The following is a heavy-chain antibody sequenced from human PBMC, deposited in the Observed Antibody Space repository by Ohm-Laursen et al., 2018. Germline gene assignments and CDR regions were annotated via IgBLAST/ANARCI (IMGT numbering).Heavy chain of an antibody. J-gene: IGHJ4*02. V-gene: IGHV4-38-2*01. CDR1: GYSISSYY. CDR3: ARSFDTYYFDL. Sequence: GTLSLTCDVSGYSISSYYWGWIRQPPGKGLEWIGSIYHSGTTYYNPSLKSRVTISVDTSNNQFSLKLSSVTAADTAVYYCARSFDTYYFDLWGQGTLVTVSS. CDR2: IYHSGTT.